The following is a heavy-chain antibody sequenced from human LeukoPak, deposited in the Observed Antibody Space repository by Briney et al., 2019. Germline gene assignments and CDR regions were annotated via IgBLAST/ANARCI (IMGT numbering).Heavy chain of an antibody. D-gene: IGHD3-16*02. CDR3: ARDGRDYVWGSYRL. J-gene: IGHJ4*02. Sequence: SETLSLTCTVSGGSISSTSYYWGWIRQPPGEGLEWIGSIYYSGNTYYNPSLKSRVTISVDTSKNQFSLKLSSVTAADTAVYYCARDGRDYVWGSYRLWGQGTLVTVSS. V-gene: IGHV4-39*07. CDR2: IYYSGNT. CDR1: GGSISSTSYY.